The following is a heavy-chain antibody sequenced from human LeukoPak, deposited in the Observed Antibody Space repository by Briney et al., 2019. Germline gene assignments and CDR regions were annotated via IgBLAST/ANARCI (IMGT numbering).Heavy chain of an antibody. D-gene: IGHD3-16*02. CDR3: ARDGRDYVWGSYRL. J-gene: IGHJ4*02. Sequence: SETLSLTCTVSGGSISSTSYYWGWIRQPPGEGLEWIGSIYYSGNTYYNPSLKSRVTISVDTSKNQFSLKLSSVTAADTAVYYCARDGRDYVWGSYRLWGQGTLVTVSS. V-gene: IGHV4-39*07. CDR2: IYYSGNT. CDR1: GGSISSTSYY.